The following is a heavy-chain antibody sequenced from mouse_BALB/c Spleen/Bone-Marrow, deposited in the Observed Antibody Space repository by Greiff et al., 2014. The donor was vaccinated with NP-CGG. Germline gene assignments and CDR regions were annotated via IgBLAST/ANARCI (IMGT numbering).Heavy chain of an antibody. V-gene: IGHV1-18*01. CDR3: ARRGYGYDDYFDY. CDR1: GYSFTGYT. Sequence: VQLKESGPELAKPGASMKISCKASGYSFTGYTMNWVKQSHGKNLEWIGLINPYNGGTSYNQKFKGKAALTVDKSSSTAYMELLSLTSEDSAVYYCARRGYGYDDYFDYWGQGTTLTVSS. D-gene: IGHD2-2*01. J-gene: IGHJ2*01. CDR2: INPYNGGT.